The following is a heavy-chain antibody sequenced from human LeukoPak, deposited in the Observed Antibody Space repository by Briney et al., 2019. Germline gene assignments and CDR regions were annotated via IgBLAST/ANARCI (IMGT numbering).Heavy chain of an antibody. D-gene: IGHD6-13*01. CDR2: INHSGSA. Sequence: SETLSLTCTVSGGSISSSSYYWSWIRQPPGKGLEWIGEINHSGSANYNPSLKSRVTISVDTSKNQFSLKLSSVTAADTAVYYCARGRALQQQLLSSVDYWGQGTLVTVSS. CDR3: ARGRALQQQLLSSVDY. J-gene: IGHJ4*02. V-gene: IGHV4-39*07. CDR1: GGSISSSSYY.